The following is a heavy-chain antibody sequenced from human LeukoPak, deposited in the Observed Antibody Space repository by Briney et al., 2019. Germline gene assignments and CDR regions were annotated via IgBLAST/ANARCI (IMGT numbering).Heavy chain of an antibody. V-gene: IGHV3-21*01. CDR3: ARERSSSSGFDY. CDR2: ISSSSSYI. CDR1: GFTFSSYS. J-gene: IGHJ4*02. D-gene: IGHD6-6*01. Sequence: GGSLRLSCAASGFTFSSYSMNWVRQAPGKGLEWVSSISSSSSYIYYADSVKGRFTISRDNAKNSLYLQMNSLRAEDTAVNYCARERSSSSGFDYWGQETLVTVSS.